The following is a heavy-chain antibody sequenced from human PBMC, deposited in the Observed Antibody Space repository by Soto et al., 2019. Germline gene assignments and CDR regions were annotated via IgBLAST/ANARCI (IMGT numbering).Heavy chain of an antibody. Sequence: SVKFSCKASGGTFSSYAISWVRQAPGQGLEWMGGIIPIFGTANYAQKFQGRVTITADESTSTAYMELSSLRSEDTAVYYCAAAAAEDYYYYGMDVWGQGTTVTVSS. D-gene: IGHD6-13*01. CDR3: AAAAAEDYYYYGMDV. V-gene: IGHV1-69*13. CDR1: GGTFSSYA. CDR2: IIPIFGTA. J-gene: IGHJ6*02.